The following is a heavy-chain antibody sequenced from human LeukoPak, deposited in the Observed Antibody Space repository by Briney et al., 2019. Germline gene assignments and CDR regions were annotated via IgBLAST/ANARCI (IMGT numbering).Heavy chain of an antibody. CDR1: GFTFNSYA. D-gene: IGHD3-10*01. V-gene: IGHV3-30-3*01. CDR3: TRSLWFATTNFDY. J-gene: IGHJ4*02. Sequence: GGSLRLSCAVSGFTFNSYAMHWVRQTPGKGLEWVAVISYEGSNKYYADSVKGRFTISRDNSMHTLYLQMNSLRVEDTAIYYCTRSLWFATTNFDYWGQGSLVTVSS. CDR2: ISYEGSNK.